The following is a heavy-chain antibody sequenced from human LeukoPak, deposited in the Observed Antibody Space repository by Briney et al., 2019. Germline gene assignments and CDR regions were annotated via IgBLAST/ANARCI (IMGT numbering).Heavy chain of an antibody. J-gene: IGHJ4*02. Sequence: PGGSLRLSCAASGFIFSSYAMNWVRQTPGKGPEWVSGISESGSSTYYADTVKGRFTISRDNSKNTLYLQMNSLRAEDTAAYYCVKDPNSSGGFYFDYWGQGTLVTVSS. CDR2: ISESGSST. V-gene: IGHV3-23*01. D-gene: IGHD6-19*01. CDR1: GFIFSSYA. CDR3: VKDPNSSGGFYFDY.